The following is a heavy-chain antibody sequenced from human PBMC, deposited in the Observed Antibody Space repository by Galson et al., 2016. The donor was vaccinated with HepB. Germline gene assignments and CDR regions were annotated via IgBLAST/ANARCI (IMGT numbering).Heavy chain of an antibody. J-gene: IGHJ4*02. CDR2: IYWNDDK. Sequence: PALVKPTQTLTLTCTFSGFSLNTGLGVAWLRQPPGKAPEWLALIYWNDDKRYSPFLKSRLTITKDTSKSQVVLTMTNMDSVDTGTYYCAHTAPLGLEFSRDHFDYRGQGTLVTVSS. V-gene: IGHV2-5*01. CDR3: AHTAPLGLEFSRDHFDY. D-gene: IGHD3-16*01. CDR1: GFSLNTGLG.